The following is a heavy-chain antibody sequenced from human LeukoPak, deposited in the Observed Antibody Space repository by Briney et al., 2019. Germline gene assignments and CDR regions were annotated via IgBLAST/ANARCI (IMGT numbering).Heavy chain of an antibody. CDR3: AKAYGSGSYYPYFDY. J-gene: IGHJ4*02. D-gene: IGHD3-10*01. CDR1: GFTFDDYA. CDR2: ISWNSGSI. Sequence: GGSLRLSCAASGFTFDDYAMHWLRQATGKGLEWVSGISWNSGSIGYADSVKGRFTIYSDNAKNSLYLQMNSLRAEDTALYYCAKAYGSGSYYPYFDYWGQGTLVTVSS. V-gene: IGHV3-9*01.